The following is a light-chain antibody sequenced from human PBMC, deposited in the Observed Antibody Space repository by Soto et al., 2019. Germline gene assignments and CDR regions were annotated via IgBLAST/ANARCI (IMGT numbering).Light chain of an antibody. CDR3: SSYTTSSTRV. Sequence: QCVLTQPASVSGSPGQSIAISCTGTSSDVGAYDFVSWYQQHPDKAPKLMIYEVSNRPSGVSHRFSGSKSVNTATLTISWLQAEDEADYSCSSYTTSSTRVFGTGTKVTVL. J-gene: IGLJ1*01. CDR2: EVS. CDR1: SSDVGAYDF. V-gene: IGLV2-14*03.